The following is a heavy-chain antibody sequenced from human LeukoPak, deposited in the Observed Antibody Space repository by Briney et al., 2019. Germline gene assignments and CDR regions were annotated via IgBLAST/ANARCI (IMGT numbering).Heavy chain of an antibody. J-gene: IGHJ4*02. CDR1: GFTFSSYW. D-gene: IGHD2-21*02. CDR3: ARDGDIVVVTATDY. CDR2: IKQDGSEE. V-gene: IGHV3-7*01. Sequence: GGSLRLSCAASGFTFSSYWMSWVRQAPGKGLEWVANIKQDGSEEYYVDSVKGRFTISRDNAKNSLYLQMNSLRAEDTAVYYCARDGDIVVVTATDYWGQGTLVTVSS.